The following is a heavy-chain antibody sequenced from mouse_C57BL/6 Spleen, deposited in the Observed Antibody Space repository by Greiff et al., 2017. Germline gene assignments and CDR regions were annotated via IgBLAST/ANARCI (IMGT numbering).Heavy chain of an antibody. V-gene: IGHV1-61*01. J-gene: IGHJ2*01. CDR2: IYPSDSET. Sequence: QVQLQQPGAELVRPGSSVKLSCKASGYTFTSYWMDWVKQRPGQGLEWIGNIYPSDSETHYTQKFKDKATLTVDKSSSTAYMQLSSLTSEDSAVYYCARNWDGDYWGQGTTLTVSS. D-gene: IGHD4-1*01. CDR3: ARNWDGDY. CDR1: GYTFTSYW.